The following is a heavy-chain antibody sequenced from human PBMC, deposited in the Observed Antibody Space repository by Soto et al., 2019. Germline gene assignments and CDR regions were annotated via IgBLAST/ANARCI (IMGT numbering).Heavy chain of an antibody. CDR3: AIIVLQEYSSSHPSDY. CDR2: MNPNSGNT. D-gene: IGHD6-6*01. CDR1: GYTFTSYD. V-gene: IGHV1-8*01. J-gene: IGHJ4*02. Sequence: ASVKVSCKASGYTFTSYDINWVRQATGQGLEWMGWMNPNSGNTGYAQKFQGRVTMTRNTSISTAYMELSSLRSEDTAVYYCAIIVLQEYSSSHPSDYWGQGTLVTVSS.